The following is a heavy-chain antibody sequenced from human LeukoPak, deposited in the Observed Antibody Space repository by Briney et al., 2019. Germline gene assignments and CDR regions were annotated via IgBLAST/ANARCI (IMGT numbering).Heavy chain of an antibody. D-gene: IGHD6-19*01. Sequence: SETLSLTCAVYGGSFSGYYWSWIRQPPGKGLEWIGEINHSGSTNYNPSLKSRVTISVDTSKNQFSLKLSSVTAADTAVYYCAVARGWYDSFFDYWGQGTLVTVSS. V-gene: IGHV4-34*01. CDR1: GGSFSGYY. CDR2: INHSGST. CDR3: AVARGWYDSFFDY. J-gene: IGHJ4*02.